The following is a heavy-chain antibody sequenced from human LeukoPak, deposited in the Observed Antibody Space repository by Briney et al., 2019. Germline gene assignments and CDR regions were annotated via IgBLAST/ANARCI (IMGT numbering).Heavy chain of an antibody. D-gene: IGHD2-8*01. CDR3: GKNNGAYDALDI. Sequence: GGSLRLSCAASGFTFSNYGMNWVRQAPGKGLEWVSYISSSSSNIFYADSVKGRFTISRDNAKNPLHLQMNSLRAEDTAVYYCGKNNGAYDALDIWGQGAMVTVSS. V-gene: IGHV3-48*04. CDR1: GFTFSNYG. J-gene: IGHJ3*02. CDR2: ISSSSSNI.